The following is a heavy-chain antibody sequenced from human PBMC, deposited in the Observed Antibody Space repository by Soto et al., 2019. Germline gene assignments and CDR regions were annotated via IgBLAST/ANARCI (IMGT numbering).Heavy chain of an antibody. J-gene: IGHJ4*02. CDR1: GFTFSNYA. CDR2: IGTNGGST. CDR3: VKPPAYYIDSYAYYPV. Sequence: GGSLRLSWSASGFTFSNYALHWVRQAPGKGLEYVSSIGTNGGSTFYAESVKGRFTISRDNSKNTLYLQMRSLGPEDTAVYYCVKPPAYYIDSYAYYPVWGQGTLVTVSS. D-gene: IGHD3-22*01. V-gene: IGHV3-64D*06.